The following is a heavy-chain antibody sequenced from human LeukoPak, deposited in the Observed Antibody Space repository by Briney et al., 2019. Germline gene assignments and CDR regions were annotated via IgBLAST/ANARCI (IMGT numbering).Heavy chain of an antibody. CDR3: ARLYNWFDP. Sequence: PSETLSLTCTVSGGSIGSYYWSWIRQSPGKGLEWIGYIHYSGSTNYNPSLKGRVTISVDTSKNQFSLKLSSVTAADTAVYYCARLYNWFDPWGQGTLVTVSS. CDR2: IHYSGST. V-gene: IGHV4-59*08. J-gene: IGHJ5*02. CDR1: GGSIGSYY.